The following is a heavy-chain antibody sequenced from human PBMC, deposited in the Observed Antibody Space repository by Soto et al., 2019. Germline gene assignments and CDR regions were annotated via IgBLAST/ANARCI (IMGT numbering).Heavy chain of an antibody. J-gene: IGHJ4*02. Sequence: QVQLVQSGAEVKKPGASVKVSCKASGYTFTGYYMHWVRQAPGQGLEWMGWINPNSGGTNYAQKFQGRVTMTRDTSISTAYMELSRLRSDDTAVYYCARDQDPRGQHIYYYGSGSTDYWGQGTLVTVSS. D-gene: IGHD3-10*01. CDR3: ARDQDPRGQHIYYYGSGSTDY. CDR1: GYTFTGYY. CDR2: INPNSGGT. V-gene: IGHV1-2*02.